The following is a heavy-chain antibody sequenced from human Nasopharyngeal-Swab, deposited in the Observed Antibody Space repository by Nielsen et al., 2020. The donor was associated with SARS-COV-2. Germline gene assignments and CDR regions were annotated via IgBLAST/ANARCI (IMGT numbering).Heavy chain of an antibody. CDR1: GGSISSGDYY. CDR2: IYYSGST. CDR3: ARHDYGDYGLDY. V-gene: IGHV4-30-4*01. J-gene: IGHJ4*02. D-gene: IGHD4-17*01. Sequence: SETLSLTCTVSGGSISSGDYYWSWLRQPPGKGLEWIGYIYYSGSTYYNPSLKSRVTISVDTSKNQFSLKLSSVTAADTAVYYCARHDYGDYGLDYWGQGTLVTVSS.